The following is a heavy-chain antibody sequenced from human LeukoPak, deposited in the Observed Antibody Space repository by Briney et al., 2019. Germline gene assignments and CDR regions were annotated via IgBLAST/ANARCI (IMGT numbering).Heavy chain of an antibody. Sequence: ASVKVSCKASGYTFTSYDINWVRQAPGQGLEWMGGIIPIFGTANYAQKFQGRVTITADKSTSTAYMELSSLRSEDTAVYYCARDRVYGSGSYWGQGTLVTVSS. J-gene: IGHJ4*02. CDR2: IIPIFGTA. CDR3: ARDRVYGSGSY. CDR1: GYTFTSYD. D-gene: IGHD3-10*01. V-gene: IGHV1-69*06.